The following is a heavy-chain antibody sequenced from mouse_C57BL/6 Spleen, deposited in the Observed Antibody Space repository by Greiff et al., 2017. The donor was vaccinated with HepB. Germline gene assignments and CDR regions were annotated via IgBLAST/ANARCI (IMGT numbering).Heavy chain of an antibody. D-gene: IGHD2-2*01. Sequence: VQLQQSGAELVKPGASVKMSCKASGYTFTTYPIEWMKQNHGKSLEWIGNFHTYNDDTKYNEQFKGKATLTVEKSYSTVYLELSRLTSDDSAVYYFAMSIYYGYYFDYWGQGTTLTVSS. CDR3: AMSIYYGYYFDY. V-gene: IGHV1-47*01. J-gene: IGHJ2*01. CDR2: FHTYNDDT. CDR1: GYTFTTYP.